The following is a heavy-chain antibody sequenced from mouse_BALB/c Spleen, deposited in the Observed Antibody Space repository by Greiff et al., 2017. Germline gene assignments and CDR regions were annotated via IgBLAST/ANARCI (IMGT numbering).Heavy chain of an antibody. CDR3: NALYGSGYDFDY. Sequence: VQLQQSGAELVRSGASVKLSCTASGFTIKDYYMHWVKQRPEQGLEWIGWIDPENGDTEYAPKFQGKATMTADTSSNTAYLQLSSLTSEDTAVYYCNALYGSGYDFDYWGQGTTLTVSA. J-gene: IGHJ2*01. D-gene: IGHD1-1*01. CDR1: GFTIKDYY. V-gene: IGHV14-4*02. CDR2: IDPENGDT.